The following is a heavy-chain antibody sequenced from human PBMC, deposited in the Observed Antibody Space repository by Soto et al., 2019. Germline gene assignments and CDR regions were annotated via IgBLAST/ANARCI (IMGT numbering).Heavy chain of an antibody. J-gene: IGHJ4*02. D-gene: IGHD3-3*01. CDR1: GCTFESGDCS. CDR3: ARDFAYFDS. V-gene: IGHV4-61*08. CDR2: VYHTGRT. Sequence: SEHQSHSCPVFGCTFESGDCSLGWIRQPPGKGLEWIGYVYHTGRTSYNPSLKSRVSISMDTSKNQFSLNLDSVTAADTAVYFCARDFAYFDSWGQGTLVTVSS.